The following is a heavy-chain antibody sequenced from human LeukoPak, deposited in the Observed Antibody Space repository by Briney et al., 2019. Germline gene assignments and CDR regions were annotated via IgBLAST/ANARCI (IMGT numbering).Heavy chain of an antibody. CDR1: GFTFSSYS. Sequence: GGSLRLSCAASGFTFSSYSMNWVRQAPGKGLEWVSSISSSSSYIYYADSVKGRFTISRGNAKNSLYLQMNSLRAEDTAVYYCARGWRLTYFDYWGQGTLVTVSS. CDR3: ARGWRLTYFDY. V-gene: IGHV3-21*01. D-gene: IGHD2-8*01. CDR2: ISSSSSYI. J-gene: IGHJ4*02.